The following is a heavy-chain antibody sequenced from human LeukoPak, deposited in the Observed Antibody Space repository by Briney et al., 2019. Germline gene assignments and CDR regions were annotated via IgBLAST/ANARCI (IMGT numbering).Heavy chain of an antibody. D-gene: IGHD5-18*01. V-gene: IGHV3-15*01. Sequence: GGSLRLSCAASGFTFSSYSMSWVRQAPGKGLEWVARTKSKTDGGTTDYAAPVRGRFTISRDDSKNMLYLQMNSLKTEDAAVYYCTTDKPLVWLKSEDWGQGTLVTVSS. CDR2: TKSKTDGGTT. CDR3: TTDKPLVWLKSED. CDR1: GFTFSSYS. J-gene: IGHJ4*02.